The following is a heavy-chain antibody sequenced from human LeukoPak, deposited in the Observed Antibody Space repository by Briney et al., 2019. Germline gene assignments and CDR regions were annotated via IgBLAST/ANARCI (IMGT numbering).Heavy chain of an antibody. CDR1: GGSLSSSNW. J-gene: IGHJ6*04. D-gene: IGHD3-9*01. CDR3: ATRWYDILTGYPMDV. CDR2: IYHSGST. V-gene: IGHV4-4*02. Sequence: SGTLSLTCAVSGGSLSSSNWWSWVRQPPGKGLEWIGEIYHSGSTNYNPSLKSRVTISVDKSKNQFSLKLSSVTAADTAVYYCATRWYDILTGYPMDVWGKGTMVTVSS.